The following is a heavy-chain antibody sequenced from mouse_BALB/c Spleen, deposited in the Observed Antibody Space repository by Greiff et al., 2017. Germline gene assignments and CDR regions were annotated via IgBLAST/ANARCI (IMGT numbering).Heavy chain of an antibody. CDR2: ISSGGST. D-gene: IGHD1-1*01. J-gene: IGHJ1*01. CDR1: GFTFSSYA. CDR3: ARVYYYGSRGYFDV. Sequence: EVQVVESGGGLVKPGGSLKLSCAASGFTFSSYAMSWVRQTPEKRLEWVASISSGGSTYYPDSVKGRFTISRDNARNILYLQMSSLRSEDTAMYYCARVYYYGSRGYFDVWGAGTTVTVSS. V-gene: IGHV5-6-5*01.